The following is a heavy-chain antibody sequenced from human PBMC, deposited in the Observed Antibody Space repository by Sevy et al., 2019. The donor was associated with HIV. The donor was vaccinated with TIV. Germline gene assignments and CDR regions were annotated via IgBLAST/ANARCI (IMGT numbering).Heavy chain of an antibody. CDR1: GFTFRDYY. V-gene: IGHV3-11*01. D-gene: IGHD3-10*01. J-gene: IGHJ2*01. CDR2: ISSRDNTI. CDR3: AREGSLRYFDL. Sequence: GGSLRLSCGASGFTFRDYYMSWIRQAPGRGLEWFSYISSRDNTIYYADSVKGRFTSSRDNAKNSLYLQMNSLRAEDTALYYCAREGSLRYFDLWGRGTLVTVSS.